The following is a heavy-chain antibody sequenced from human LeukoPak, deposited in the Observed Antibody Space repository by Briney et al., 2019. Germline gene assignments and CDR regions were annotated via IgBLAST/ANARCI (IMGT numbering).Heavy chain of an antibody. CDR1: GKTLSDLS. V-gene: IGHV1-24*01. CDR3: VTGFTTMAVDYFDY. Sequence: ASVKVSCKVSGKTLSDLSILWLRQPPGKGLEWLGGSDPEDGERIYAQMFQGRVTMTEDTSIDTAYMELSSLRSEDTAVYYCVTGFTTMAVDYFDYWGQGTLVTVSP. J-gene: IGHJ4*02. D-gene: IGHD5-18*01. CDR2: SDPEDGER.